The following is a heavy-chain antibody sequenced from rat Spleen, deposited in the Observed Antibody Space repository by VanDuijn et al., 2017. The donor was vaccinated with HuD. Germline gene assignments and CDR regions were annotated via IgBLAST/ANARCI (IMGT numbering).Heavy chain of an antibody. D-gene: IGHD1-2*01. J-gene: IGHJ2*01. V-gene: IGHV2-30*01. CDR3: ARSDYSSPYYFDY. Sequence: GQLQESGPGLVKPSQSLSLTCTVSGFSLTSYNVHWIRQPTGKGLEWMGVIWTGGITDYNSALKSRLSISRDTSKSQVFLKMNNLQTEDTAMYFCARSDYSSPYYFDYWGQGVMVTVSS. CDR1: GFSLTSYN. CDR2: IWTGGIT.